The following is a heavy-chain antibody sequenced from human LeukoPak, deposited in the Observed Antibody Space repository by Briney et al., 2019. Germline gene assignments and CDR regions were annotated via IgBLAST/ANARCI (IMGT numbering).Heavy chain of an antibody. V-gene: IGHV3-23*01. J-gene: IGHJ4*02. CDR1: GFIFSSYA. D-gene: IGHD1-26*01. CDR3: AKMDSSGSYFDY. CDR2: IGGSDGAT. Sequence: PGGSLRLSCAASGFIFSSYAMNWVRRAPGKGLEWVSTIGGSDGATYYADSMKGRFTISRDNSKNTSYVQMNSLRAEDTAVYYCAKMDSSGSYFDYWGQGTLVTVSS.